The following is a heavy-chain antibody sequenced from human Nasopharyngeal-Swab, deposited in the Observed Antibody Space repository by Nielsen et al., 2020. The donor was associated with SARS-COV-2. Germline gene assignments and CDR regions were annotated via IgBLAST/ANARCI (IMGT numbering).Heavy chain of an antibody. CDR1: GFTFSSYW. D-gene: IGHD2-15*01. CDR3: GRAGYYRIDY. V-gene: IGHV3-74*01. J-gene: IGHJ4*02. CDR2: VNSDGSTK. Sequence: GESLKISCSASGFTFSSYWMQWVRQAPGKGLEWVARVNSDGSTKNHADSLQGRFSISRDNVKHEVYLQVSGLRGEDTAVYYCGRAGYYRIDYWGQGTLVTVSS.